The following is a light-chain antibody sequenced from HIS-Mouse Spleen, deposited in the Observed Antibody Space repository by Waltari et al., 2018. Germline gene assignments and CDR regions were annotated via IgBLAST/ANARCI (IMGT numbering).Light chain of an antibody. J-gene: IGLJ2*01. CDR2: DVS. V-gene: IGLV2-14*03. Sequence: QSALTQPASVSGSPGQSTTISCTGTSIDVGGYNSVSWYQQHPGKAPKLMIYDVSNRPSGVSNRFSGSKSGNTASLTISGLQAEDEADYYCSSYTSSSFNVVFGGGTKLTVL. CDR3: SSYTSSSFNVV. CDR1: SIDVGGYNS.